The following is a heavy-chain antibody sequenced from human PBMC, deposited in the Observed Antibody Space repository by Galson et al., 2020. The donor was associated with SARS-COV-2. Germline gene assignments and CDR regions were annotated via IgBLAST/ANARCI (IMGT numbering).Heavy chain of an antibody. V-gene: IGHV3-21*01. D-gene: IGHD5-18*01. J-gene: IGHJ6*02. CDR3: ARDEGIRGYNYGRLYYGMDV. CDR2: ISTSSSYT. Sequence: GESLKISCAASGLPFSTYSMKWVRLAPGKGLEWVSSISTSSSYTYYVDSVKGRFSISRDNPRNSLYLQMNSLRAEDTAVYYCARDEGIRGYNYGRLYYGMDVWGQGTTVTVSS. CDR1: GLPFSTYS.